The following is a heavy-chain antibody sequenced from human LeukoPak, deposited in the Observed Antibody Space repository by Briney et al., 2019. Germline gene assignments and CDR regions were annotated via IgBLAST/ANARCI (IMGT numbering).Heavy chain of an antibody. CDR3: AKDRGTVTHLDY. CDR1: GFTFSGYA. CDR2: ISGSGGST. J-gene: IGHJ4*02. Sequence: GGSLRLSCAASGFTFSGYAMSWVRQAPGKGLEWVSAISGSGGSTYYADSVKGRFTISRDNSKNTLHLQMNSLRAEDTAVYYCAKDRGTVTHLDYWGQGTLVTVSS. D-gene: IGHD4-17*01. V-gene: IGHV3-23*01.